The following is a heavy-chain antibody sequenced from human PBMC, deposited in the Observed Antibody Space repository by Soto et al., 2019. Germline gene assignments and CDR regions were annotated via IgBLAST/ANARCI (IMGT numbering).Heavy chain of an antibody. D-gene: IGHD2-2*01. J-gene: IGHJ6*02. V-gene: IGHV1-3*01. CDR3: ARDGEVVVVPAALYYYYYGMDV. CDR1: GYTFTSYA. CDR2: INAGNGNT. Sequence: VASVKVSCKASGYTFTSYAMHWVRQAPGQRLEWMGWINAGNGNTKYSQKFQGRVTITRDTSASTAYMELSSLRSEDTAVYYCARDGEVVVVPAALYYYYYGMDVWGQGTTVTVSS.